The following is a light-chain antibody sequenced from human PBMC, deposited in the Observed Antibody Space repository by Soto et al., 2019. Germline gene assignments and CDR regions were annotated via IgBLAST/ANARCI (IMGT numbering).Light chain of an antibody. Sequence: DIQMTQSPSSLSASVGDRITITCRASQSINSFLNWYQQKPGKAPKLLIFSASSLQSGVPTRFSGSGSGTDFTLTISSLQPEDFATYYWQQSYSSPPITFGQGTRLEIK. CDR2: SAS. J-gene: IGKJ5*01. CDR3: QQSYSSPPIT. CDR1: QSINSF. V-gene: IGKV1-39*01.